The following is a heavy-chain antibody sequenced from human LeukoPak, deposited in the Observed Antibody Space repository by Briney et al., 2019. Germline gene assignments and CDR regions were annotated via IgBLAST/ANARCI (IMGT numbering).Heavy chain of an antibody. CDR3: ARVGAYDSSGYYQTAFDY. D-gene: IGHD3-22*01. CDR1: GYSISSGYY. J-gene: IGHJ4*02. Sequence: SETLSLTCTVSGYSISSGYYWGWIRQPPGQGLEWIGSIYHSGSTYYNPSLKSRVTISVDTSKNQFSLKLSSVTAADTAVYYCARVGAYDSSGYYQTAFDYWGQGTLVTVSS. CDR2: IYHSGST. V-gene: IGHV4-38-2*02.